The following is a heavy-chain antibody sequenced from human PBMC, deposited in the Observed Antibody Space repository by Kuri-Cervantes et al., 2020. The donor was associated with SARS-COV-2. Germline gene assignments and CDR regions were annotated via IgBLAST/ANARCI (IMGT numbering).Heavy chain of an antibody. CDR2: IYYSGST. CDR1: GGSISSYY. V-gene: IGHV4-59*08. J-gene: IGHJ6*02. Sequence: SETLSLTCTVSGGSISSYYWSWIRQPPGKGLEWIGYIYYSGSTNYNPSLKSRVTISVDTSKNQFSLKLSSVTAADTAVYYCARHPPFNYDFWSGPRLGMDVWGQGTMVTVSS. CDR3: ARHPPFNYDFWSGPRLGMDV. D-gene: IGHD3-3*01.